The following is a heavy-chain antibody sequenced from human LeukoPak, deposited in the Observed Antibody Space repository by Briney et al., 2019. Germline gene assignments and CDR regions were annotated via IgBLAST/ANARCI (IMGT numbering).Heavy chain of an antibody. V-gene: IGHV1-2*02. CDR1: GFTFTDEY. Sequence: ASVKVSCKSSGFTFTDEYIHWVRQAPGQGLEWMGWINPYSGAINYAQKFQGRVTMTRDTSISTAYMELSRLRSDDTAVYYCARGFDSSGYHYWGQGTLVTVSS. CDR3: ARGFDSSGYHY. CDR2: INPYSGAI. J-gene: IGHJ4*02. D-gene: IGHD3-22*01.